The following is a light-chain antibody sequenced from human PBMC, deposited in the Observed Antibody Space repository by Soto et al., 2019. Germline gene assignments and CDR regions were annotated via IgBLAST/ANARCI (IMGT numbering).Light chain of an antibody. CDR3: SSSAGSPAYV. V-gene: IGLV2-23*01. Sequence: QSALTHPASVSRSPGESITLSCTGTSKDVGTYNLYSWYQQHPGKAPKLIIFEGFKIPSGISNRSPGFKSGNTASLTISGLQAEDVADYYCSSSAGSPAYVFGPGTKAT. J-gene: IGLJ1*01. CDR2: EGF. CDR1: SKDVGTYNL.